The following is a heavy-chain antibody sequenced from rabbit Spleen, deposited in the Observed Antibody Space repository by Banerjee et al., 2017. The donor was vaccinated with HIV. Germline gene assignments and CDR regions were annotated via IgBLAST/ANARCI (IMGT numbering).Heavy chain of an antibody. CDR1: GFSFSSNW. CDR3: ARDTSSSFSSYGMDL. J-gene: IGHJ6*01. Sequence: LEKSGGGLVKPGGTLTLTCTVSGFSFSSNWICWVRQAPGKGLEWIGCIDAGSGRTAYASWAKGRFTCSKTSSTTVTLQMTRLTAADTATYFCARDTSSSFSSYGMDLWGQGTLVTVS. D-gene: IGHD1-1*01. V-gene: IGHV1S45*01. CDR2: IDAGSGRT.